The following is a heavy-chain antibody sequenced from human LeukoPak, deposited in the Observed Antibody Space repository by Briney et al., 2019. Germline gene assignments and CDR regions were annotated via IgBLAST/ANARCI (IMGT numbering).Heavy chain of an antibody. CDR3: ARDASLEEIAAAPYYGMDV. V-gene: IGHV3-21*01. Sequence: PGGSLRLSCAASGFTFSTYTMNWVRQAPGKGLEWVSSISSNSAYIFYADSVKGRFTISRDNAKNSLYLQMNSLRAEDTAVYYCARDASLEEIAAAPYYGMDVWGQGTTVTVSS. D-gene: IGHD6-13*01. J-gene: IGHJ6*02. CDR2: ISSNSAYI. CDR1: GFTFSTYT.